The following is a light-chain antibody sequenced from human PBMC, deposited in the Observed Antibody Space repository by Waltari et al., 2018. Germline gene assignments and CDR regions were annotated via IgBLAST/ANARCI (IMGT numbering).Light chain of an antibody. CDR1: QRIRTG. CDR2: QAS. CDR3: QQYYSYPWT. J-gene: IGKJ1*01. Sequence: DIQMNQSPSTLSASVGDRVTITCRASQRIRTGLAWYQQEPGKAPKPRIPQASSLERGVSSRFSGSESGTEFALNISSLQPDDFATYYCQQYYSYPWTFGQGTTVDIK. V-gene: IGKV1-5*03.